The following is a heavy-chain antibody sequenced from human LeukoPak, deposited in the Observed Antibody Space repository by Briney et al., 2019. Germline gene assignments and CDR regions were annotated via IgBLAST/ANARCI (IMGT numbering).Heavy chain of an antibody. D-gene: IGHD1-1*01. CDR3: AKGQELDDGVFDS. CDR1: GFTFSSLA. V-gene: IGHV3-23*01. CDR2: IRSNGDTT. Sequence: SGGSLRLSCTASGFTFSSLAMTWVRQAPGKGLEWVSTIRSNGDTTYNADSVKGRFTISRDNSKNTLYLELNSLRVEDTDTFYCAKGQELDDGVFDSWGQGTMVTVSS. J-gene: IGHJ4*02.